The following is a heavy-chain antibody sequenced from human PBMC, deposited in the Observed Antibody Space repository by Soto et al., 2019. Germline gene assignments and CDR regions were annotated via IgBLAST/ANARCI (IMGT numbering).Heavy chain of an antibody. Sequence: SGPTLVNPTQTLTLTCTFSGFSLSTSGMCVSWIRQPPGKALEWLARIDWDDDKYYSTSLKTRLTISKDTSKNQVVLTMTNMDPVDTATYYCARITLDYGDYEAGYYYMDVWGKGTTVTVSS. J-gene: IGHJ6*03. CDR1: GFSLSTSGMC. CDR3: ARITLDYGDYEAGYYYMDV. V-gene: IGHV2-70*11. D-gene: IGHD4-17*01. CDR2: IDWDDDK.